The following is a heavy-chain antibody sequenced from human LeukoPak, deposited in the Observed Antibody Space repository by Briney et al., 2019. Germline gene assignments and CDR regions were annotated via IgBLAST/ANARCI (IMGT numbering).Heavy chain of an antibody. V-gene: IGHV4-59*01. Sequence: SETLSLTCTVSGGSIRGLYWSWIRQPPGKGLEWIGYIYYSGSTTYNPSLKSRVTISVDTSKNQFSLRLSSVTAADTALYYCARGYAYGDTGSFDYWGQGALVTVSS. J-gene: IGHJ4*02. CDR3: ARGYAYGDTGSFDY. D-gene: IGHD4-17*01. CDR2: IYYSGST. CDR1: GGSIRGLY.